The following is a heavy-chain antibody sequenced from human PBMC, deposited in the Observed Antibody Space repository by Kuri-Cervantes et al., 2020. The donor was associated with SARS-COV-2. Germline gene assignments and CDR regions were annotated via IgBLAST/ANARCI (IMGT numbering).Heavy chain of an antibody. D-gene: IGHD3-3*01. CDR3: AHFITIFGNDSAYYFDY. V-gene: IGHV2-70*12. CDR1: GFSLSTSGMC. CDR2: IDWDDDK. Sequence: SGPTLVKPTQTLTLTCTFSGFSLSTSGMCVSWIRQPPGKALEWLARIDWDDDKYYSTSLKTRLTISKDTSKNQVVLTMTNMDPVDTATYYCAHFITIFGNDSAYYFDYWGQGTLVTVSS. J-gene: IGHJ4*02.